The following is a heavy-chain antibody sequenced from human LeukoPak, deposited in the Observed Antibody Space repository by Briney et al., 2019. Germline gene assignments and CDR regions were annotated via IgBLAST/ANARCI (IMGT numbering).Heavy chain of an antibody. CDR1: GYTFNGYY. CDR2: ISAYNGNT. D-gene: IGHD6-19*01. CDR3: ARVTPLVAVAGTYNWFDP. J-gene: IGHJ5*02. V-gene: IGHV1-18*04. Sequence: ASVKVSCKASGYTFNGYYLNWVRQAPGQGLEWMGWISAYNGNTNYAQKLQGRVTMTTDTSTSTAYMELRSLRSDDTAVYYCARVTPLVAVAGTYNWFDPWGQGTLVTVSS.